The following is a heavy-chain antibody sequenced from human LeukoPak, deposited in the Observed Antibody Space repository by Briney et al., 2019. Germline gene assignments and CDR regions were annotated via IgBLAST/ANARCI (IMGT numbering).Heavy chain of an antibody. CDR3: ARGTRYYGSGSYYTYDY. CDR1: GYTFTSYD. CDR2: MNPNSGNT. V-gene: IGHV1-8*01. Sequence: ASVKVSCKASGYTFTSYDINWVRQATGQGLEWMGWMNPNSGNTGYAQKFRGRVTMTRNTSISTAYMELSSLRSEDTAVYYCARGTRYYGSGSYYTYDYWGQGTLVTVSS. J-gene: IGHJ4*02. D-gene: IGHD3-10*01.